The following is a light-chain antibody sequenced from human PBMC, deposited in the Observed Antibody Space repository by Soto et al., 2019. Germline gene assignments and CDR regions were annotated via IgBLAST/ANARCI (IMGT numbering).Light chain of an antibody. CDR2: DAS. CDR3: QRYNSNSRT. V-gene: IGKV1-5*01. J-gene: IGKJ1*01. CDR1: QNVDNW. Sequence: DIQMTQSPSTLSASVGDRVTITCRARQNVDNWVAWYQQKPGKAPTFLIYDASNLDSGVPSRFSGRGSGTEFTLTISRLQPDDFATYCCQRYNSNSRTFGQGTSV.